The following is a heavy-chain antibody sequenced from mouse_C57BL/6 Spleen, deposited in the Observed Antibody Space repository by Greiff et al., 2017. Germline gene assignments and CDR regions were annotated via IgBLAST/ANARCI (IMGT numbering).Heavy chain of an antibody. Sequence: EVNVVESGGDLVKPGGSLKLSCAASGFTFSSYGMSWVRQTPDKRLEWVATISSGGSYTYYPDSVKGRFTISRDNAKNTLYLQMSSLKSEDTAMYYCAREGAGTWNYFDYWGQGTTLTVSS. CDR1: GFTFSSYG. V-gene: IGHV5-6*01. CDR3: AREGAGTWNYFDY. CDR2: ISSGGSYT. D-gene: IGHD4-1*01. J-gene: IGHJ2*01.